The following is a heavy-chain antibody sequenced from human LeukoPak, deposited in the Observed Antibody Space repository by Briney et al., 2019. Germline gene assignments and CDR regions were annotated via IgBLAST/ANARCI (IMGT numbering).Heavy chain of an antibody. CDR3: ARGLAVAGIYYYYYYYMDV. D-gene: IGHD6-19*01. CDR1: GGSFSGYY. CDR2: INHSGST. Sequence: TSETLSLTCAVYGGSFSGYYWSWIRQPPGKGLEWIGEINHSGSTNYNPSLKSRVTISVDTSKNQFSLKLSSVTAADTAVYYCARGLAVAGIYYYYYYYMDVWGKGTTVTVSS. V-gene: IGHV4-34*01. J-gene: IGHJ6*03.